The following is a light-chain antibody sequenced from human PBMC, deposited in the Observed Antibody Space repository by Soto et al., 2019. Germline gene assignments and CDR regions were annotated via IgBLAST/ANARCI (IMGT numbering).Light chain of an antibody. CDR1: QSVNSN. J-gene: IGKJ1*01. V-gene: IGKV3-15*01. Sequence: EVVMTQSPATLSVSPGERAPLSCRASQSVNSNLAWYQQRPGQAPRLLIYGASTRATGIPARFSGSGSGTEFTLTISSLQSEDFAVYYCQQYNNWPPRTFGQGTKVDIK. CDR3: QQYNNWPPRT. CDR2: GAS.